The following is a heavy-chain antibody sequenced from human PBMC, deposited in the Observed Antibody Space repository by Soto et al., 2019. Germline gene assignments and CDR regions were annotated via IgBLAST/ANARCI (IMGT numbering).Heavy chain of an antibody. V-gene: IGHV4-4*02. CDR3: ASNSYGLPGRFDY. J-gene: IGHJ4*02. CDR1: VGSISSSNW. Sequence: SETPCLTCAVSVGSISSSNWWSWVRQPPGKGLEWIGEIYQSGSTNYNPSLKSRVTISVDKSKNQFSLKLSSVTAADTAVYYCASNSYGLPGRFDYWGQGTLVTVSS. D-gene: IGHD5-18*01. CDR2: IYQSGST.